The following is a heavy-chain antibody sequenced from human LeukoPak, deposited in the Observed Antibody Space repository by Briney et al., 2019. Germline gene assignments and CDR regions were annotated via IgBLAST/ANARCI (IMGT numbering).Heavy chain of an antibody. V-gene: IGHV4-59*08. J-gene: IGHJ6*03. D-gene: IGHD2-15*01. Sequence: PSETLSLTCTVSGGSISSYYWSWIRQPPGKGLEWIGYIYYSGSTNYNPSLKSRVTISVDTSKNQFSLKLSSVTAADTAVYYCARHHGNYYYMDVWGKGTTVTVSS. CDR1: GGSISSYY. CDR3: ARHHGNYYYMDV. CDR2: IYYSGST.